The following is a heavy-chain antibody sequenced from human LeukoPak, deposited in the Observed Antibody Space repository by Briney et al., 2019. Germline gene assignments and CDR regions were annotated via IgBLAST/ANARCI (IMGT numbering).Heavy chain of an antibody. CDR2: IKSKTDGGTT. J-gene: IGHJ6*03. V-gene: IGHV3-15*01. Sequence: GGSLRLSCAASGFTFSNAWMSWVRQAPGKGLEWVGRIKSKTDGGTTEYAAPVKGRFTISRDDSKNTLYLQMNSLKTEDTAVYYCTTDGYDFWSGTNYYYYYMDVWGKGTTVTVSS. D-gene: IGHD3-3*01. CDR1: GFTFSNAW. CDR3: TTDGYDFWSGTNYYYYYMDV.